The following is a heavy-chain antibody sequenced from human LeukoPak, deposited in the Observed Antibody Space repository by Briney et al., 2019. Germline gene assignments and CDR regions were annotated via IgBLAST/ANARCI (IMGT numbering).Heavy chain of an antibody. CDR2: MNPNSGNT. Sequence: ASVTVSCKASGYTFASYDITWVRQAPGQGLEWMGWMNPNSGNTGYARKFKGRVSMTRDTSITTAYMELSSLRSEDTAVYYCARAIRNELLSEFWGQGSLITVSS. D-gene: IGHD2/OR15-2a*01. V-gene: IGHV1-8*01. CDR1: GYTFASYD. J-gene: IGHJ4*02. CDR3: ARAIRNELLSEF.